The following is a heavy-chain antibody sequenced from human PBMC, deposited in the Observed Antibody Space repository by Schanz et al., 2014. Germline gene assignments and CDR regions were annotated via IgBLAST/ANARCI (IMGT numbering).Heavy chain of an antibody. CDR1: GFTFSAYW. CDR2: INQAASVQ. V-gene: IGHV3-7*01. Sequence: EVQLVEYGGGLVQPGESLRLSCAASGFTFSAYWMAWVRQAPGKGLEWVAAINQAASVQYYVDSVKGRFTISRADAKKSHYLQMNSLRVEDTAVFYCVKIGYTHWSLDDWGQGILVTVSS. D-gene: IGHD6-13*01. J-gene: IGHJ4*02. CDR3: VKIGYTHWSLDD.